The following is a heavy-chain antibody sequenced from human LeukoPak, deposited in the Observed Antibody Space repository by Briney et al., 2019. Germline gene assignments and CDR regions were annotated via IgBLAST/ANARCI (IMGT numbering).Heavy chain of an antibody. CDR1: GFTFSSYW. D-gene: IGHD3-22*01. V-gene: IGHV3-7*01. J-gene: IGHJ4*02. CDR2: IKQDGSEK. CDR3: ASRDSSCYRFGSDFDY. Sequence: GGSLRLSCAASGFTFSSYWMSWVRQAPGKGLEWVANIKQDGSEKYYVDSVKGRFSISRDNAKNSLYLQMNSLRAEDTTVYYCASRDSSCYRFGSDFDYWGQGTLVTVSS.